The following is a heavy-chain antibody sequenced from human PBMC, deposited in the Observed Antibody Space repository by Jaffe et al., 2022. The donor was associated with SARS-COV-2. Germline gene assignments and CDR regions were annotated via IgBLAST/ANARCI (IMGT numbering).Heavy chain of an antibody. CDR2: INPSGGST. V-gene: IGHV1-46*01. CDR1: GYTFTSYY. CDR3: ARELAVAGYYYYYGMDV. D-gene: IGHD6-19*01. J-gene: IGHJ6*02. Sequence: QVQLVQSGAEVKKPGASVKVSCKASGYTFTSYYMHWVRQAPGQGLEWMGIINPSGGSTSYAQKFQGRVTMTRDTSTSTVYMELSSLRSEDTAVYYCARELAVAGYYYYYGMDVWGQGTTVTVSS.